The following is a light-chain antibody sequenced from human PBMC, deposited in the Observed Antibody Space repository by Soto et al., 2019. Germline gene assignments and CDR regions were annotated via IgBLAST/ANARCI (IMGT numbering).Light chain of an antibody. CDR2: GAS. J-gene: IGKJ2*01. CDR3: QQYNNWPPQYT. V-gene: IGKV3-15*01. CDR1: QSVSSN. Sequence: EIVMTQSPATLSVSPGQRATLSCRASQSVSSNLAWYQQKPGQAPRLLIYGASTRATGIPARFSGSGSGTEFILTISSLQSEDFAVYYCQQYNNWPPQYTFGQGTKLEI.